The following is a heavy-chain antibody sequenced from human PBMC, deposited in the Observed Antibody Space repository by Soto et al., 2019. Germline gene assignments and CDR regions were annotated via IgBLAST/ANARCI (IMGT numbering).Heavy chain of an antibody. CDR3: ATSQKGYNWNYFDH. J-gene: IGHJ4*02. Sequence: SETLSLTYAVYGASISGSYYYWAWLRQSPGKGPEWIGSVFYTGFTSYNPSLESRVSVSVDTSKSQFSLKLSAVTAADTAVYYCATSQKGYNWNYFDHWGQGALVTVSS. CDR1: GASISGSYYY. CDR2: VFYTGFT. D-gene: IGHD1-20*01. V-gene: IGHV4-39*01.